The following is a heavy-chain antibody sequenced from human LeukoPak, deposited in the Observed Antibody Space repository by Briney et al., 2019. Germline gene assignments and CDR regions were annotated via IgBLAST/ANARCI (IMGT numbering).Heavy chain of an antibody. D-gene: IGHD3-3*01. CDR2: INPSGGST. Sequence: ASVKVSCKASGYTFTSYYMHWVRQAPGQGLQWMGIINPSGGSTSYAQKFQGRITMTRDTSTSTVYMELSSLRSEDTAVYYCARCGYDLNWFDPWGQGTLVTVSS. V-gene: IGHV1-46*01. CDR1: GYTFTSYY. J-gene: IGHJ5*02. CDR3: ARCGYDLNWFDP.